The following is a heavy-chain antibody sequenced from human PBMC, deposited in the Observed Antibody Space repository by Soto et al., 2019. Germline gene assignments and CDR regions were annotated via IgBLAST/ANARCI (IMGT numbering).Heavy chain of an antibody. D-gene: IGHD4-17*01. V-gene: IGHV4-59*01. CDR2: IYYSGST. CDR1: GGSISSYY. Sequence: SETLSLTCTVSGGSISSYYWSWIRQPPGKGLEWIGYIYYSGSTNYNPSLKSRVTISVDTSKNQFSLKLSSVTAADTAVYYCARRYGGAVDFWGQGTLLTVSS. J-gene: IGHJ4*02. CDR3: ARRYGGAVDF.